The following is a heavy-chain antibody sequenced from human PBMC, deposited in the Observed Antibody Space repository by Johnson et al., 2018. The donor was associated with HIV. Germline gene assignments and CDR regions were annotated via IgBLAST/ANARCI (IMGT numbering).Heavy chain of an antibody. CDR1: GFTFSSYG. J-gene: IGHJ3*02. V-gene: IGHV3-30*18. Sequence: QVQLVESGGGVVQPGRSLRLSCAASGFTFSSYGMHWVRQAPGKGLEWAAVISYDGSDKYYADSVKGRFTISRHNSTNTLYLQMNSLRAEDTAVYYCAKGPQGIATPDAFDIWGQGTMVTV. D-gene: IGHD2-21*01. CDR3: AKGPQGIATPDAFDI. CDR2: ISYDGSDK.